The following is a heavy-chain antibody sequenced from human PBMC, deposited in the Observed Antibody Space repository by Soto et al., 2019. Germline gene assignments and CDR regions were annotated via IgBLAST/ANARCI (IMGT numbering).Heavy chain of an antibody. Sequence: PGESLKISCKGSGYSVTSYWISWVRQMPGKGLEWMGRIDPSDSYTNYSPSFQGHVTISADKSISTAYLQWSSLKASDTATYYCARHELGHGSGRQTPGLGSYGMDVWGQGTTVTVSS. CDR3: ARHELGHGSGRQTPGLGSYGMDV. D-gene: IGHD3-10*01. J-gene: IGHJ6*02. CDR1: GYSVTSYW. CDR2: IDPSDSYT. V-gene: IGHV5-10-1*01.